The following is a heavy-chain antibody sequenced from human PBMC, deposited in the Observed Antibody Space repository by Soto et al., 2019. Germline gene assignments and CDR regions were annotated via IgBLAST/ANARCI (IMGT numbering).Heavy chain of an antibody. CDR2: INAGNGNT. CDR1: GYTFTSYA. Sequence: ASVKVSCKASGYTFTSYAMHWVRQAPGQRLEWMGWINAGNGNTKYSQKFQGRVTITRDTSASTAYMELSSLRSEDTAVYYCARQGGYCSGVSCYSGVIDQHLVVQEQNGFAPWGQGTLVTVSS. CDR3: ARQGGYCSGVSCYSGVIDQHLVVQEQNGFAP. V-gene: IGHV1-3*01. J-gene: IGHJ5*02. D-gene: IGHD2-15*01.